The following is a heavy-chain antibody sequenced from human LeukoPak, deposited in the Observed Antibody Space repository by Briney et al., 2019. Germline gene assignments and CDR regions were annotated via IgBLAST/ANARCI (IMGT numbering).Heavy chain of an antibody. D-gene: IGHD2-21*01. CDR2: ISYDETNT. J-gene: IGHJ4*02. V-gene: IGHV3-30*04. CDR1: GFTFRSYA. Sequence: KPGGSLRLSCAASGFTFRSYAMHWVRQAPGQGLEWVAVISYDETNTNYADSVKGRFTISRDNSKNTLYLQMNSLRAEDMALYYCTKDWGGGMAYYFHYWGQGTLVTVSS. CDR3: TKDWGGGMAYYFHY.